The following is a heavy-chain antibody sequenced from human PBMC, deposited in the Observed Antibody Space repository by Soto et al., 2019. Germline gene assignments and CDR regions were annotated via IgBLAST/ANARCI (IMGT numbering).Heavy chain of an antibody. J-gene: IGHJ4*02. Sequence: QVQLVQSGAEVKKPGSSVKVSCKASGGTFSSYTISWVRQAPGQGLEWMGRVIPIPGIANYAQKFQSRVAISEEKCTSTAYMEMSIVSSEDTAVYYSARVDQVGAYLDYWGQGTLVTVTS. CDR1: GGTFSSYT. D-gene: IGHD1-26*01. CDR2: VIPIPGIA. CDR3: ARVDQVGAYLDY. V-gene: IGHV1-69*02.